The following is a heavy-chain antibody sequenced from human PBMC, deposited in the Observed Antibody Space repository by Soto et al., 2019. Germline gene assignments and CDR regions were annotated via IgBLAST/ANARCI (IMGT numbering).Heavy chain of an antibody. CDR1: GGSISSYY. V-gene: IGHV4-59*01. Sequence: QVQLQESGPGLVKPSETLSLTCTVSGGSISSYYWSWIRQPSGKGLEWIGYIYYSGSTNYNPSPKSRVTISVDTSKNQFSRKLSSVTAADTAVYYCARVWGYYFDFWGQGTLVTVSS. D-gene: IGHD3-16*01. CDR2: IYYSGST. J-gene: IGHJ4*02. CDR3: ARVWGYYFDF.